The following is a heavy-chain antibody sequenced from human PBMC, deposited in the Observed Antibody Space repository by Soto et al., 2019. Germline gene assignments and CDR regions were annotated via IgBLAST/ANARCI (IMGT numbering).Heavy chain of an antibody. CDR3: ASGEDGYPYYFGY. J-gene: IGHJ4*02. D-gene: IGHD5-12*01. V-gene: IGHV3-33*01. CDR1: GFTFSSYG. CDR2: IWYDGSNK. Sequence: QVQLVESGGGVVQPGRSLRLSCAASGFTFSSYGMHWVRQAPGKGLEWVAVIWYDGSNKYYADSVKGRFTISRDNSKNTLYLQMNSLRAEDTAVYYCASGEDGYPYYFGYWGQGTLVTVSS.